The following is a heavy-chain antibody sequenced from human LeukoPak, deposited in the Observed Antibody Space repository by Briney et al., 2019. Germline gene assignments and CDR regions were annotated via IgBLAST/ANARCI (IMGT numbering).Heavy chain of an antibody. Sequence: ASVKVSCTASGYTFTDYYIHWVRQAPGQGLEWMGWISAYTGNTNYAQKLQGRVTMTTDTSTSTAYMELRSLRSDDTAVYYCSRDSTTVTTFDYWGQGTLVTVSS. J-gene: IGHJ4*02. CDR3: SRDSTTVTTFDY. CDR1: GYTFTDYY. D-gene: IGHD4-17*01. V-gene: IGHV1-18*04. CDR2: ISAYTGNT.